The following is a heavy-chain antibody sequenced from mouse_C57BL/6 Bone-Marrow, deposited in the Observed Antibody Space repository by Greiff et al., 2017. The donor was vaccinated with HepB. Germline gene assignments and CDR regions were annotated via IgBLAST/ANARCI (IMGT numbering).Heavy chain of an antibody. CDR1: GFSLTSYG. V-gene: IGHV2-6*03. CDR3: ARSYYVEFDY. D-gene: IGHD2-10*01. Sequence: QVQLKQSGPGLVAPSQRLSITCTVSGFSLTSYGVHWVRQPPGKGLEWLVVIWSDGSTTYNSALKSRLSISKDNSKSQVFLKMNSLQTDNTSMYNYARSYYVEFDYWGQGTPLTVSS. J-gene: IGHJ2*01. CDR2: IWSDGST.